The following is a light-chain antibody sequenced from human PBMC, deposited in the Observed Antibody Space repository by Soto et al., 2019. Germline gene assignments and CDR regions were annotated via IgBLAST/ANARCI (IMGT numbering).Light chain of an antibody. CDR2: EVS. V-gene: IGLV2-8*01. CDR3: ISYAGSNKKL. Sequence: QSALTQPPSASGSPGQSVTISCTGTSSDVGGYNYVSWYQQHPGKAPKLMIYEVSKRPSGVPDRFSGSKSGNTASLTVSGLQAEDEADYYCISYAGSNKKLFGGGTKLTVL. CDR1: SSDVGGYNY. J-gene: IGLJ2*01.